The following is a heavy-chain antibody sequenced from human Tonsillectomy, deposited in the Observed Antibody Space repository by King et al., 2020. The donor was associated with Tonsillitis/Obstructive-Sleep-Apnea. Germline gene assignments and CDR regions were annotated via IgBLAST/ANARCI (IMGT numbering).Heavy chain of an antibody. V-gene: IGHV5-51*01. Sequence: VQLVESGAEVKKPGESLKISCKGSGYSFTSYWIGLVRQMPGKVLEWRGTIYPGDSYTGYSPAFQGQVTISADKSISTAYLQWSSLKASDTAMYYCARLYDSSGYYLNYWGQGTLVTVSS. CDR2: IYPGDSYT. CDR1: GYSFTSYW. D-gene: IGHD3-22*01. CDR3: ARLYDSSGYYLNY. J-gene: IGHJ4*02.